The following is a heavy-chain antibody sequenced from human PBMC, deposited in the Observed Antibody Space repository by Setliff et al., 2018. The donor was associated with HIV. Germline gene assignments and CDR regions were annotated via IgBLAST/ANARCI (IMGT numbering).Heavy chain of an antibody. CDR3: ATLSSNWRLDY. CDR2: ISYDGSDK. Sequence: GSLRLSCAASGFTFSNYAMHWVRQAPVKGLEWVAVISYDGSDKYYADSVKGRFTISRDNSKNTVYLQMNSLRAEDTAVYYCATLSSNWRLDYWGQGTLVTVSS. D-gene: IGHD6-13*01. J-gene: IGHJ4*02. V-gene: IGHV3-30*04. CDR1: GFTFSNYA.